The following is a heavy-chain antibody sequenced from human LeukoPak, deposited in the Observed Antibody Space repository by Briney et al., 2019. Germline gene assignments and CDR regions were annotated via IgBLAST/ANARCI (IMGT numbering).Heavy chain of an antibody. CDR1: GGSISSGGYS. V-gene: IGHV4-30-2*01. CDR2: IYHSGSA. Sequence: PSQTLSLTCTVSGGSISSGGYSWSWIRQPPGEGLEWIGYIYHSGSAYHNPSLKSRVTISVDGSKNQFSLKLSSVTAADTAVYYCARAFLGYFDLWGRGSLVTVSS. J-gene: IGHJ2*01. D-gene: IGHD2/OR15-2a*01. CDR3: ARAFLGYFDL.